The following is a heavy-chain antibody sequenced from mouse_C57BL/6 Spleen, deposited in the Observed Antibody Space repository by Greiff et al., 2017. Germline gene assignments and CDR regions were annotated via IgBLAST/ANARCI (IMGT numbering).Heavy chain of an antibody. CDR2: IWTGGGT. V-gene: IGHV2-9-1*01. D-gene: IGHD2-3*01. Sequence: VKLVESGPGLVAPSQSLSITCTVSGFSLTSYAISWVRQPPGKGLEWLGVIWTGGGTNYNSALKSRLSISKDNSKSQVFLKMNSLQTDDTARYYCARNDLDGYYVLFAYWGQGTLVTVSA. CDR1: GFSLTSYA. CDR3: ARNDLDGYYVLFAY. J-gene: IGHJ3*01.